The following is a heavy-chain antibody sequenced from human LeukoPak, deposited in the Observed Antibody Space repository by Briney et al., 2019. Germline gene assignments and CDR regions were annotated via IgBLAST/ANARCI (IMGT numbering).Heavy chain of an antibody. CDR3: ARAYDGPPFHYYFDY. CDR1: GGSISSGDYY. V-gene: IGHV4-30-4*01. J-gene: IGHJ4*02. D-gene: IGHD3-10*01. CDR2: IYYSGST. Sequence: KTSQTLSLTCTVSGGSISSGDYYWSWIRQPPGKGLEWIGYIYYSGSTYYNPSLKSRVTISVDTSKNHFSLKLSSVEAPDTALYGRARAYDGPPFHYYFDYWGQGTLVTVSS.